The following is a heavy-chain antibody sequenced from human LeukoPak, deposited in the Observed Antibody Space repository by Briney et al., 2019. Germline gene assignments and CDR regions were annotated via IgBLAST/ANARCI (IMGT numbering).Heavy chain of an antibody. J-gene: IGHJ4*02. V-gene: IGHV3-9*01. D-gene: IGHD3-22*01. CDR1: GFTFDDYA. Sequence: PGGSLRLSCAASGFTFDDYAMHWVRQAPGKGLEWVSGISWNSGSIGYADSVKGRFTISRDNAKNSLYLQMNSLRAEDTALYYCAKGESYYYDSSGYDYWGQGTLVTVSS. CDR3: AKGESYYYDSSGYDY. CDR2: ISWNSGSI.